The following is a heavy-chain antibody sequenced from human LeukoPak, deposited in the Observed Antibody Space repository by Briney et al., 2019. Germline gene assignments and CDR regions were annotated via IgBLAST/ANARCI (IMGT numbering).Heavy chain of an antibody. CDR2: INPNSGGT. CDR3: ARDIGYGDYGRDY. V-gene: IGHV1-2*06. D-gene: IGHD5-12*01. CDR1: GYTFTDYY. Sequence: ASVKVSCRASGYTFTDYYIHWVRQAPGQGLEWMGRINPNSGGTDHAHKFRGRVTMTRDTSISTAFMDLGGLISDDTAVYYCARDIGYGDYGRDYWGQGTLVTVSS. J-gene: IGHJ4*02.